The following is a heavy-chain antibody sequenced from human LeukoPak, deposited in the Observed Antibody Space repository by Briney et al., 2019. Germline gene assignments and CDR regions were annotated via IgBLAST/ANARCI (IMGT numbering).Heavy chain of an antibody. D-gene: IGHD3-10*01. CDR3: ARAMVRGVIGAYDI. Sequence: PGGSLRLSCAASGFTFSSYAMHWVRQAPGKGLEYVSAISSNGGSTYYANSVKGRFTISRDNSKNTLYPQMGSLRAEDMAVYYCARAMVRGVIGAYDIWGQGTMVTVSS. J-gene: IGHJ3*02. V-gene: IGHV3-64*01. CDR2: ISSNGGST. CDR1: GFTFSSYA.